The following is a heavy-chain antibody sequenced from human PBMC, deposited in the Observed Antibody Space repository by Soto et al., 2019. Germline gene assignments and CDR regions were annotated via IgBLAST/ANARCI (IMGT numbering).Heavy chain of an antibody. J-gene: IGHJ4*02. CDR2: ISYDGSNE. V-gene: IGHV3-30-3*01. D-gene: IGHD3-22*01. CDR3: AGSGRVVVITSPFDY. CDR1: GFTFSSYA. Sequence: QVQLVESGGGVVQPGRSLRLSCAASGFTFSSYAMHWVRQAPGKGLEWGAVISYDGSNEYYADSVKGRFTISRDNSKNTLYLQMNSLRAEDTAVYYCAGSGRVVVITSPFDYWGQGTLVTVSS.